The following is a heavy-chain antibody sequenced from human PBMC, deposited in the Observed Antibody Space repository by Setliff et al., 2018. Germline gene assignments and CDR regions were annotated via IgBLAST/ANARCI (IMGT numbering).Heavy chain of an antibody. Sequence: ASVKVSCKASGYTFTDYGITWVRQAPGQGLECMGWISGHTGNTYYAHRFQGRVTLTTDTSTGTAYMELSSLRSEDTAMYYCARIGPSNWGIRGYNWLDPWGQGTLVTVSS. CDR3: ARIGPSNWGIRGYNWLDP. V-gene: IGHV1-18*01. D-gene: IGHD6-13*01. CDR2: ISGHTGNT. CDR1: GYTFTDYG. J-gene: IGHJ5*02.